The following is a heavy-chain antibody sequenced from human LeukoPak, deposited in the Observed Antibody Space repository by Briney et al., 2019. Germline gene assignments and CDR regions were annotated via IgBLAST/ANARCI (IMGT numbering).Heavy chain of an antibody. CDR2: INTDGRIT. Sequence: AGGSLRLSCVASGFSFRNYAIHWVRQAPGKGLEYVSVINTDGRITYYADSVKGRFTISRDNSKNTVYLQMGSLRGKDMAVYYCTRDGGSFCDFDYWGQGALVTVSS. D-gene: IGHD1-26*01. CDR3: TRDGGSFCDFDY. CDR1: GFSFRNYA. J-gene: IGHJ4*02. V-gene: IGHV3-64*02.